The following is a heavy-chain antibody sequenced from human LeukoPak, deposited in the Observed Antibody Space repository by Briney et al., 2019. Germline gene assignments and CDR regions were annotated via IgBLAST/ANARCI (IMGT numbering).Heavy chain of an antibody. D-gene: IGHD5-24*01. CDR2: IQYDGSNK. J-gene: IGHJ4*02. CDR1: GFTFSTYG. CDR3: ARAAGEMATIRY. Sequence: PGGSLRLSCAASGFTFSTYGMHWVRQAPGKGLEWVTFIQYDGSNKYDADSVKGRFTISRDNAKNSLYLQMNSLRAEDTAVYYCARAAGEMATIRYWGQGTLVTVSS. V-gene: IGHV3-30*02.